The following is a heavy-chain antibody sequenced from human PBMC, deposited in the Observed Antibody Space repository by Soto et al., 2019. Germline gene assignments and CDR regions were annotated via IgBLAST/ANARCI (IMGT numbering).Heavy chain of an antibody. CDR2: IYYSGST. CDR1: GGSISSGDYY. V-gene: IGHV4-30-4*01. D-gene: IGHD6-13*01. CDR3: ARGRQQLVPNFDY. Sequence: PSETLSLTCTVSGGSISSGDYYWSWIRQPPGKGLEWIGYIYYSGSTYYNPSLKSRVTISVDTSKNQLSLKLSSVTAADTAVYYCARGRQQLVPNFDYWGQGTLVTVSS. J-gene: IGHJ4*02.